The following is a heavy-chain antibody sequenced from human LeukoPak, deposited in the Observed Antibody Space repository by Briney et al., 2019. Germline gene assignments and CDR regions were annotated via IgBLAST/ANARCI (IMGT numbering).Heavy chain of an antibody. CDR2: ISYDGSNK. V-gene: IGHV3-30*01. CDR3: ARDHDYYDSSGPLDY. CDR1: GFTFSSYA. J-gene: IGHJ4*02. D-gene: IGHD3-22*01. Sequence: PGGSLRLSCAASGFTFSSYAMHWVRQAPGKGLEGVAVISYDGSNKYYADSVKGRFTISRDNSKNTLYLQMNSLRAEDTAVYYCARDHDYYDSSGPLDYWGQGTLVTVSS.